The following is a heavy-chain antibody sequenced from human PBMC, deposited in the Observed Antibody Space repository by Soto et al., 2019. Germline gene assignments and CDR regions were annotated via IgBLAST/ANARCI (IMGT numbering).Heavy chain of an antibody. V-gene: IGHV3-21*01. J-gene: IGHJ3*02. CDR1: GFTFSSYS. D-gene: IGHD6-19*01. CDR3: ARWQEVAGAFDI. CDR2: ISSSSSYI. Sequence: VVSLRLSCAASGFTFSSYSMNWVRQAPGKGLEWVSSISSSSSYIYYADSVKGRFTISRDNAKNSLYLQMNSLRAEDTAVYYCARWQEVAGAFDIWGQGTMVTVSS.